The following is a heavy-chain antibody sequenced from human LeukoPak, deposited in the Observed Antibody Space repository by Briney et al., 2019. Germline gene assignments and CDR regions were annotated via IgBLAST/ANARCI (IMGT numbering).Heavy chain of an antibody. CDR1: GYTFTGYY. V-gene: IGHV1-2*02. Sequence: GASVKVSCKASGYTFTGYYMHWVRQAPGQGLEWMGWINPNSGGTNYAQKFQGRVTMTRDTSISTAYMELSRLRSDDTAVYYCARVIAAAGIGVSDYWGQGTLVTVSS. CDR3: ARVIAAAGIGVSDY. CDR2: INPNSGGT. D-gene: IGHD6-13*01. J-gene: IGHJ4*02.